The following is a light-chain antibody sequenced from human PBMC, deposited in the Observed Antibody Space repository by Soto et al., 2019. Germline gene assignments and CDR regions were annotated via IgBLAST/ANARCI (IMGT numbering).Light chain of an antibody. V-gene: IGLV3-21*02. J-gene: IGLJ1*01. CDR2: DDS. Sequence: SCYLTQPPSLSVAPGQTARITCGANNIGSKSVHWYQQKPGQAPVLVVYDDSDRPSGIPERFSGSKSGNTATLTISGVEAGDEADDYCQVWDSGSTKYVFRTGTKVNV. CDR3: QVWDSGSTKYV. CDR1: NIGSKS.